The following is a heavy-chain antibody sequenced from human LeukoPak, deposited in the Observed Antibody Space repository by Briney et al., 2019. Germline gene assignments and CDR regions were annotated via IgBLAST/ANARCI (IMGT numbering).Heavy chain of an antibody. D-gene: IGHD5-12*01. V-gene: IGHV1-69*04. CDR1: GGTFSSYG. J-gene: IGHJ4*02. Sequence: GASVKVCCTASGGTFSSYGISWVRQAPGQGLEWMGRIIPILGIAYYAQKFQGRVTITADKSTSAAYMELSNLRSEDTAVYYCARERIVAKLLSYWGQGTLVTVSS. CDR3: ARERIVAKLLSY. CDR2: IIPILGIA.